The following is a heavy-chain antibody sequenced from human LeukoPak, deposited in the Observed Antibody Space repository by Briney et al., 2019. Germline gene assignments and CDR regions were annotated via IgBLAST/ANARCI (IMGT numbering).Heavy chain of an antibody. CDR3: AKASFRLAVVTAIDFDY. V-gene: IGHV3-23*01. J-gene: IGHJ4*02. CDR2: ISGSGGST. Sequence: GGSLRLSCAASGFTFSSYAMSWVRQAPGKGLEWVSTISGSGGSTYYADSGKGRFTVSRDNSKNTLYLQMNSLRAEDTALYYCAKASFRLAVVTAIDFDYWGQGTLVTVSS. CDR1: GFTFSSYA. D-gene: IGHD2-21*02.